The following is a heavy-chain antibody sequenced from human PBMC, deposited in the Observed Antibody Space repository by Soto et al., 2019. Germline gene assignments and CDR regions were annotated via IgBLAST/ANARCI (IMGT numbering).Heavy chain of an antibody. Sequence: SETLSLTCTVSGDSISSSNSHWGWTRQPPGKGLEYIGSVYYGGAIFYSGNIYYNPSLKSRVTISVDTSKNQFSLRLSSVTAADTGVYYCVRYDRINMKPYSPEGLHIWGQGTMVTVSS. D-gene: IGHD3-3*02. V-gene: IGHV4-39*01. J-gene: IGHJ3*02. CDR3: VRYDRINMKPYSPEGLHI. CDR1: GDSISSSNSH. CDR2: VYYGGAIFYSGNI.